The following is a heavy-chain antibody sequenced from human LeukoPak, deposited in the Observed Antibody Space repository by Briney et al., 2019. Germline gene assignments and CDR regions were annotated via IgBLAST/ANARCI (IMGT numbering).Heavy chain of an antibody. CDR2: IILNNDAT. J-gene: IGHJ4*02. D-gene: IGHD1-26*01. Sequence: GASVKVSCKASGFTFTDYYLHWVRQAPGQGLEWMGRIILNNDATNYAQKFQGRVTLTRDTSISTAYMELSRQTSDDTAVYYCATDGGKHNFDYWGQGTLVTVSS. CDR3: ATDGGKHNFDY. CDR1: GFTFTDYY. V-gene: IGHV1-2*06.